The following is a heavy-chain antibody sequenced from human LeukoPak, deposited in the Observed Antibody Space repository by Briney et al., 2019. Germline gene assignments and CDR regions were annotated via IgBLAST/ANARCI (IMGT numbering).Heavy chain of an antibody. V-gene: IGHV4-30-4*08. CDR2: IYYSGST. D-gene: IGHD6-6*01. J-gene: IGHJ4*02. Sequence: SETLSLTCAVYGGSFSGYYWSWIRQPPGKGPEWIGYIYYSGSTYYNPSLKSRVTISGDTSKNQSSLKVNSVTAADTAVYYCARGSWSSSIDYWGQGTLVTVSS. CDR3: ARGSWSSSIDY. CDR1: GGSFSGYY.